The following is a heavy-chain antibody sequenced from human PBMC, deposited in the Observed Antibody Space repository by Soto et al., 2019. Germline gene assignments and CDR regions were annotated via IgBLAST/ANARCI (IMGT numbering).Heavy chain of an antibody. CDR2: ISYDGSNK. V-gene: IGHV3-30-3*01. CDR3: AREPRSRGAVAGTFNY. Sequence: GGSLRLSCAASGFTFSSYAMHWVRQAPGKGLEWVAVISYDGSNKYYADSVKGRFTISRDNSKNTLYLQMNSLRAEDTAVYYCAREPRSRGAVAGTFNYWGQGTLVTVSS. D-gene: IGHD6-19*01. J-gene: IGHJ4*02. CDR1: GFTFSSYA.